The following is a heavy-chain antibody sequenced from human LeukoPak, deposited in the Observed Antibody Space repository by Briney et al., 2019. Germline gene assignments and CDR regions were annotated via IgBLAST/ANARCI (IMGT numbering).Heavy chain of an antibody. Sequence: QPGGSLRLSCAASGFTFSSYGMPWVRQAPGKGLEWVAVISYDGSNKYYADSVKGRFTISRDNSKNTLYLQMNSLRAEDTAVYYCAKDLSPGLSGPDYWGQGTLVTVSS. J-gene: IGHJ4*02. D-gene: IGHD3-10*01. CDR3: AKDLSPGLSGPDY. CDR1: GFTFSSYG. CDR2: ISYDGSNK. V-gene: IGHV3-30*18.